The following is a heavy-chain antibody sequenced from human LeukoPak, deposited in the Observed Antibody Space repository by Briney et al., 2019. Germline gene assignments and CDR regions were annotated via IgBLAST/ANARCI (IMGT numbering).Heavy chain of an antibody. CDR1: GGSISSYY. Sequence: SETLSLTCTVSGGSISSYYWSWIRQPPGKGLEWIGYIYYSGSNNYNPSLKSRVTISVDTSKNQFSLKLSSVTAADTAVYYCERRGHSSGLGWYYFDYWGQGTLVTVSS. CDR3: ERRGHSSGLGWYYFDY. D-gene: IGHD6-19*01. J-gene: IGHJ4*02. V-gene: IGHV4-59*08. CDR2: IYYSGSN.